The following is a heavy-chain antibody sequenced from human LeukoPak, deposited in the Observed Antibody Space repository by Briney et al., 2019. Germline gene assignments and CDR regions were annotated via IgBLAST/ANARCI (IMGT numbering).Heavy chain of an antibody. Sequence: PGGSLRLSGAVSGITLSNYGMSWVRQAPGKGLEWVAGISDSGCRTDYADSVKGRFTISRDNPKNTLYLQMNSLRVEDTAVYFCAKRGVVIRVILVGFHKEANYFDSWGQGALVTVSS. J-gene: IGHJ4*02. CDR2: ISDSGCRT. D-gene: IGHD3-22*01. CDR1: GITLSNYG. V-gene: IGHV3-23*01. CDR3: AKRGVVIRVILVGFHKEANYFDS.